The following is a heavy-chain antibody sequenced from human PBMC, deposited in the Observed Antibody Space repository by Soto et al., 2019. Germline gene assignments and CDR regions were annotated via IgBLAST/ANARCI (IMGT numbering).Heavy chain of an antibody. V-gene: IGHV4-59*01. CDR3: ARDKGYGDPLDY. Sequence: SETLSLTCTVSGGSISSYYWSWIRQPPGKGLEWIGYIYYSGSTNYNPSLKSRVTISVDTSKNQFSLKLSSVTAADTAVYYCARDKGYGDPLDYWGQGTLVTVSS. CDR1: GGSISSYY. D-gene: IGHD4-17*01. CDR2: IYYSGST. J-gene: IGHJ4*02.